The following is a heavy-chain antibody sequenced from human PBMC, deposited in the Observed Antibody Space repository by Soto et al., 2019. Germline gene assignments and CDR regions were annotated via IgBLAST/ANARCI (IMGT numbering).Heavy chain of an antibody. CDR1: GFPFSSFG. CDR2: IWNDGSNE. Sequence: GGSLRLSCEASGFPFSSFGIHWVRQAPGKGLEWLAIIWNDGSNEYYADSVKGRFTISRDNSKNTVYLQVSNLRAEDTAVYFGARDPTDSGGYSDSWGQGTILTVSA. J-gene: IGHJ4*02. CDR3: ARDPTDSGGYSDS. D-gene: IGHD2-15*01. V-gene: IGHV3-33*01.